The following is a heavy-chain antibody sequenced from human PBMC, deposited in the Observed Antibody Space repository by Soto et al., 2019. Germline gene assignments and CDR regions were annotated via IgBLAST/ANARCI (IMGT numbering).Heavy chain of an antibody. Sequence: SETLSLTCAVYGGSFSGYYWSWIRQPPGKGLEWIAEINHSGSTYYNPSLKSRVTISVDTSKNQFSLKLSSVTAADTAVYYCAGGMVRGVYRTGFFEYWGQGTLVTGTS. D-gene: IGHD3-10*01. CDR2: INHSGST. CDR3: AGGMVRGVYRTGFFEY. J-gene: IGHJ4*02. CDR1: GGSFSGYY. V-gene: IGHV4-34*01.